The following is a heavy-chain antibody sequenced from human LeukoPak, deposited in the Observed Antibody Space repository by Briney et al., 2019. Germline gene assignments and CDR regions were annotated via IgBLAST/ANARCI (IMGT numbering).Heavy chain of an antibody. CDR2: INHSGTT. CDR3: AREREGFTMVRGSKNPYYYYMDV. V-gene: IGHV4-38-2*02. CDR1: GYSINSGYY. J-gene: IGHJ6*03. D-gene: IGHD3-10*01. Sequence: SETLSLTCTVSGYSINSGYYWGWIRQPPGKGLEWIASINHSGTTYYNPSLASRVSISVDTSKNQFSLRLTSVTVADTAVYYCAREREGFTMVRGSKNPYYYYMDVWGKGTTVTVSS.